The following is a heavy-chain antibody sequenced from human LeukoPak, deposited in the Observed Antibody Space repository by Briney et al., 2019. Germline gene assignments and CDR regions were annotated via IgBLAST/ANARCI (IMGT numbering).Heavy chain of an antibody. CDR3: AKYYRELRYFDWLKGGEGMDYFDY. Sequence: QSGGSLRFSCAASGFTFSSYAMHWVRQAPGKGLEWVAVISYDGSNKYYADSVKGLFTISRDNSKNTLYLQINSLRDEGTGVYYCAKYYRELRYFDWLKGGEGMDYFDYWGQGTLVTVSS. CDR2: ISYDGSNK. V-gene: IGHV3-30*04. D-gene: IGHD3-9*01. CDR1: GFTFSSYA. J-gene: IGHJ4*02.